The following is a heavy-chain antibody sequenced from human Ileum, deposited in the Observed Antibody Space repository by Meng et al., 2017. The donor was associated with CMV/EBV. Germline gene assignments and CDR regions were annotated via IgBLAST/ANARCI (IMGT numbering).Heavy chain of an antibody. CDR2: IKGSGDKT. D-gene: IGHD1-1*01. J-gene: IGHJ4*02. CDR3: ATRGVRSFDY. Sequence: GESLKISCAASGFAFSNYAMSWVRQAPGKGLEWVSSIKGSGDKTYYAASVKGRFTISRDNSKTTLYLQMNSLRAEDTAVYYCATRGVRSFDYWGQGTLVTVSS. CDR1: GFAFSNYA. V-gene: IGHV3-23*01.